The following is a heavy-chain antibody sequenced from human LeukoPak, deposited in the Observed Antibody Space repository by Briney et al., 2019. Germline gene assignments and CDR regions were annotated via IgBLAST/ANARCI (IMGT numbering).Heavy chain of an antibody. CDR2: ISWNSGNV. Sequence: GRSLRLFCAASGFPFDEYGMHWVRQAPGKGLEWVSGISWNSGNVVYAHSVKGRFTISRDNAKNSLYLQMNSLGPEDTALYYCAADSSSWYPVDFDFWGQGILVTVSS. CDR3: AADSSSWYPVDFDF. D-gene: IGHD6-19*01. V-gene: IGHV3-9*01. CDR1: GFPFDEYG. J-gene: IGHJ4*02.